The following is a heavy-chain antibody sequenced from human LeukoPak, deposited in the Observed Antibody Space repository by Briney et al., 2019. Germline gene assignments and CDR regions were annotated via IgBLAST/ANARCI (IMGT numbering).Heavy chain of an antibody. V-gene: IGHV3-23*01. D-gene: IGHD3-3*01. Sequence: PGGSLRLSCAASGFTFSSYAMSWVRQAPGKGLEWVSAISGSGGSTYYADSVKGRLTISRDNSKNTLYLQMNSLRAEDTAVYYCAKWRGGYYDFWSGCPNWFDPWGQGTLVTVSS. J-gene: IGHJ5*02. CDR3: AKWRGGYYDFWSGCPNWFDP. CDR2: ISGSGGST. CDR1: GFTFSSYA.